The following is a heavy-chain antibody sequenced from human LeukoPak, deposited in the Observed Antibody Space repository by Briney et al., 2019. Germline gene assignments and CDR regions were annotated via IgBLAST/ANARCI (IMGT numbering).Heavy chain of an antibody. Sequence: SETLSLTCAVYGGSFSGYYWSWIRQPPGKGLEWIGEINHSGSTNYNPSLKSRVTISVDTSKNQFSLKLSSVTAADTAVYYCARGFDDYYYGSGSYFYWGQGTLVTVSS. J-gene: IGHJ4*02. CDR2: INHSGST. CDR3: ARGFDDYYYGSGSYFY. CDR1: GGSFSGYY. D-gene: IGHD3-10*01. V-gene: IGHV4-34*01.